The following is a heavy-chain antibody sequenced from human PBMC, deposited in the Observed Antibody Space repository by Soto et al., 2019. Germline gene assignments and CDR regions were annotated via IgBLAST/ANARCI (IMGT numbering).Heavy chain of an antibody. J-gene: IGHJ6*02. CDR2: TYYTSKWYN. CDR1: GDSLSSNSAI. D-gene: IGHD6-19*01. CDR3: ARVYSSGWSFYYGTDV. Sequence: QATLQQSGPGLVKPSQTLSLTCAIFGDSLSSNSAIWNWFRQSPSRGLEWLGRTYYTSKWYNDYAVSVKSRISINPDTSKNQVCLQLNSVTPEDTGVYYCARVYSSGWSFYYGTDVWGQGTTVTVSS. V-gene: IGHV6-1*01.